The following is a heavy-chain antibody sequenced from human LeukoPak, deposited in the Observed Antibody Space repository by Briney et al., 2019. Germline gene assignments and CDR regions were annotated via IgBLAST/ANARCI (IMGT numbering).Heavy chain of an antibody. V-gene: IGHV1-2*02. J-gene: IGHJ6*02. CDR3: ARVFLAAAGPGDYYYGMDV. Sequence: ASVKVSCKASGYTCTGYYMHWVRQAPGQGLEWMGWINPNSGGTNYAQKFQGRVTMTRDTSISTAYMELSRLRSDDTAVYYCARVFLAAAGPGDYYYGMDVWGQGTTVTVSS. CDR2: INPNSGGT. D-gene: IGHD6-13*01. CDR1: GYTCTGYY.